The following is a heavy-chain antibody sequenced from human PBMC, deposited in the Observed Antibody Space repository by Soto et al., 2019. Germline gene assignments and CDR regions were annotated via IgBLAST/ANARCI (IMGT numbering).Heavy chain of an antibody. CDR1: GFTFSNYA. V-gene: IGHV3-23*04. J-gene: IGHJ3*02. Sequence: EVQLVESAGGLVQPGVSLRLSCAASGFTFSNYAMSWVRQGPGKGLEWVSSVGDGGGRTYYADSVKGRFTISTDTSKNTRVLQMNSRRAEGKTVYYCARKGIVEERDHDAFAIWGKGTMV. D-gene: IGHD1-26*01. CDR3: ARKGIVEERDHDAFAI. CDR2: VGDGGGRT.